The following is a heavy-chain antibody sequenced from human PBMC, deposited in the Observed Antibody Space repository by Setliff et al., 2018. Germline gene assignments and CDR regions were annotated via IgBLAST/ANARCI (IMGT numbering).Heavy chain of an antibody. J-gene: IGHJ5*02. D-gene: IGHD3-3*01. CDR2: FHTGGST. V-gene: IGHV4-61*09. Sequence: SETLSLTCTVSGDSISSGSYYWTWIRQPAGTGREWIGHFHTGGSTNYNRSLRSRVSISVDTSKNQFSLKLSSVTAADTATYYCARAGPTVTFFRVLVISWWDPWGQGSLVTVSS. CDR1: GDSISSGSYY. CDR3: ARAGPTVTFFRVLVISWWDP.